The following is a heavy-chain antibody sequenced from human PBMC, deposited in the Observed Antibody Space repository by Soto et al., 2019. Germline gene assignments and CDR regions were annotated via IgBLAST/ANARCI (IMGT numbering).Heavy chain of an antibody. V-gene: IGHV3-15*01. CDR2: IKSKTDGGTT. D-gene: IGHD2-2*02. Sequence: GGSLRLSCAASGFTFSNAWMSWVRQAPGKGLEWVGRIKSKTDGGTTDYAAPVKGRFTISRDDSKNTLYLQMNSLKTEDTAVYYCTYTSVYLDAFDIWGQGTMVTVSS. CDR3: TYTSVYLDAFDI. CDR1: GFTFSNAW. J-gene: IGHJ3*02.